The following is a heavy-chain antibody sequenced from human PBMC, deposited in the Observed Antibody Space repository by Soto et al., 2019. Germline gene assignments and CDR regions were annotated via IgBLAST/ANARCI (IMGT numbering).Heavy chain of an antibody. J-gene: IGHJ4*02. Sequence: ASVKVSCKASGYTFTSYGISWVRQAPGQGLEWMGWISAYNGNTNYAQKLQGRVTMTTDTSTSTAYMELRSLRSDDTAVYYCARGLHGSGSYTPFDYWGQGTLVTVSS. CDR1: GYTFTSYG. CDR2: ISAYNGNT. CDR3: ARGLHGSGSYTPFDY. V-gene: IGHV1-18*01. D-gene: IGHD3-10*01.